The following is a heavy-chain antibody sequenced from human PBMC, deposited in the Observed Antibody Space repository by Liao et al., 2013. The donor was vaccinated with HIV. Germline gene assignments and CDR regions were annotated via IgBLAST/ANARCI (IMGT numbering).Heavy chain of an antibody. J-gene: IGHJ4*02. CDR2: ISDRGST. V-gene: IGHV4-59*01. D-gene: IGHD6-19*01. CDR3: ARQFWLDY. CDR1: GGSISSYY. Sequence: QVQLQESGPGLVKPSETLSLTCTVSGGSISSYYWSWIRQPPGRGLEWIGYISDRGSTKYGPSLKSRVTISVDTSKNQFSLKLSSVTAADTAVYYCARQFWLDYWGQGTLVTVSS.